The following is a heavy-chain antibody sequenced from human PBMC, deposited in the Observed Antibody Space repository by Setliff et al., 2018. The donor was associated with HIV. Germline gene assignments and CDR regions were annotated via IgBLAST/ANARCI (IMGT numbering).Heavy chain of an antibody. D-gene: IGHD3-10*01. J-gene: IGHJ4*01. Sequence: PSVKVSCKAPGYTFTTYSLHWVRQAPGQSLEWMGWINVGNGDTKYSQDLQGRITITRDTSANTAYMELSRLRSDDTAVYFCARGALLAVFDFDHWGHGTLVTVSS. V-gene: IGHV1-3*01. CDR2: INVGNGDT. CDR1: GYTFTTYS. CDR3: ARGALLAVFDFDH.